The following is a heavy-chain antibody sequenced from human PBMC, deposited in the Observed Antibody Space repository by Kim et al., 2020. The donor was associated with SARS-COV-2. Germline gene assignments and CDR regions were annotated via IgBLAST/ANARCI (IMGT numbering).Heavy chain of an antibody. J-gene: IGHJ5*02. CDR1: GGSISSSSYY. CDR2: IYYSGST. V-gene: IGHV4-39*01. D-gene: IGHD6-13*01. Sequence: SETLSLTCTVSGGSISSSSYYWGWIRQPPGKGLEWIGSIYYSGSTYYNPSLKSRVTISVDTSKNQFSLKLSSVTAADTAVYYCARLGDHSSSWYRTSWFDPWGQGTLVTVSS. CDR3: ARLGDHSSSWYRTSWFDP.